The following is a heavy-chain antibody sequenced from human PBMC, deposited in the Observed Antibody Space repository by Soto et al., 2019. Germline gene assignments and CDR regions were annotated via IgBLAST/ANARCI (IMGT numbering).Heavy chain of an antibody. J-gene: IGHJ6*02. Sequence: QMTLKESGPTLVKPTQTLTLTCTFSGFSLSTSGVGVGWIRQPPGKALEWLALIYWDDDKRYSPSLKSRLTITKDTSKNQVVLTMTNMDPVDTATYYCAHRPPYYYGSGSYYKGEYGMDVWGQGTTVTVSS. V-gene: IGHV2-5*02. CDR3: AHRPPYYYGSGSYYKGEYGMDV. CDR2: IYWDDDK. D-gene: IGHD3-10*01. CDR1: GFSLSTSGVG.